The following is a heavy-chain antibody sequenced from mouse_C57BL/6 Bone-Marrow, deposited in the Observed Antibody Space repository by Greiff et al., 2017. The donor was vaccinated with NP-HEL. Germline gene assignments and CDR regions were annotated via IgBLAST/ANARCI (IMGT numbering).Heavy chain of an antibody. V-gene: IGHV1-4*01. J-gene: IGHJ1*03. CDR1: GYTFTSYT. D-gene: IGHD1-1*01. CDR2: MKPSRGYT. CDR3: ARALITTVVDWYFDV. Sequence: VQLQQSGAELARPGASVKMSCKASGYTFTSYTMHWVKQRPGKGREGRGDMKPSRGYTKYNQKFKDKATLTADKSSSTAYMQLSSLTSEDSAVYYCARALITTVVDWYFDVWGTGTTVTVSS.